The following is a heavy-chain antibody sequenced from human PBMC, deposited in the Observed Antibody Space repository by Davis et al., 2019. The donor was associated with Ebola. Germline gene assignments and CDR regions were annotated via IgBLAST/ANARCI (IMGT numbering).Heavy chain of an antibody. CDR2: IYHSGST. V-gene: IGHV4-38-2*01. J-gene: IGHJ6*02. CDR1: GYSISSGYY. CDR3: ARALRVQHPWSYYGMDV. Sequence: PSETLSLTCAVSGYSISSGYYWGWIRQPPGKGLEWIGSIYHSGSTYYNPSLKSRVTISVDTSKNQFSLKLSSVTAADTAVYYCARALRVQHPWSYYGMDVWGQGTTVTVSS. D-gene: IGHD6-13*01.